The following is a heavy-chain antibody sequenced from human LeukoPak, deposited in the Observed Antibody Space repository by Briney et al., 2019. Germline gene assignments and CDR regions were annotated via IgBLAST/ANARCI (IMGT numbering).Heavy chain of an antibody. Sequence: GRSLRLSCAASGFTFDDYAMHWVRQAPGKGLEWVSGITYNSGTIGYADSVKGRFTISRDDAKNSLYLQVNSLRGEDTALYYCAKAGGATMTYIDYWGQGTLVTVSS. CDR3: AKAGGATMTYIDY. D-gene: IGHD5-24*01. CDR1: GFTFDDYA. CDR2: ITYNSGTI. V-gene: IGHV3-9*01. J-gene: IGHJ4*02.